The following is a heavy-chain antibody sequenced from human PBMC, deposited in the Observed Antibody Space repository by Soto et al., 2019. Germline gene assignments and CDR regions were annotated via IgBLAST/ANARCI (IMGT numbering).Heavy chain of an antibody. Sequence: GGSLRLSCAGSGFTLSDHYIDWVRQAPGKGLEWVGRSRDKAQGYSTAYAASVKGRFTTSRDESKNSVYLQMNSLKTEDTAVYYCAREATMVRGVTSDYNWFDPWGQGTLVTVSS. CDR2: SRDKAQGYST. CDR1: GFTLSDHY. J-gene: IGHJ5*02. D-gene: IGHD3-10*01. CDR3: AREATMVRGVTSDYNWFDP. V-gene: IGHV3-72*01.